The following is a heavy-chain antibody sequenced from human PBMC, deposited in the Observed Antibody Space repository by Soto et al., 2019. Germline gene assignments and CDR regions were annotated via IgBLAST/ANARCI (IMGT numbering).Heavy chain of an antibody. J-gene: IGHJ6*02. Sequence: QVQLVQSGAEVKKPGSSVKVSCKASGGTFSSYAISWVRQAPGQGLEWMGGIIPIFGTANYAQKFQGRVTITADESTSTAYMELSSLRSEDTAVYYCARDVKYYSTYPSTPPRLDVWGQGTTVTVSS. CDR3: ARDVKYYSTYPSTPPRLDV. D-gene: IGHD2-21*01. CDR1: GGTFSSYA. CDR2: IIPIFGTA. V-gene: IGHV1-69*01.